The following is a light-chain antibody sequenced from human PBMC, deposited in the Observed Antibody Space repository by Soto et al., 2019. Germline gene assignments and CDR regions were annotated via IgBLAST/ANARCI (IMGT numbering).Light chain of an antibody. CDR2: GAS. CDR1: QSVGSN. J-gene: IGKJ2*01. V-gene: IGKV3-15*01. Sequence: EIVMTQSPATLSVSPGEKVTLSCRASQSVGSNLAWHQQKPGQGPRLLIFGASTRATGIPARFSGSRSGTEFTLTISSLRSEDFAVYYCRQYNNWPYTFGQGTKLEIK. CDR3: RQYNNWPYT.